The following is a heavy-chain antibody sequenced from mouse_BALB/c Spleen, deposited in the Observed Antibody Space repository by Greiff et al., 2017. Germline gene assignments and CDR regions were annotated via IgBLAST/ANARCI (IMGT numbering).Heavy chain of an antibody. Sequence: DVQLVESGPSLVKPSQTLSLTCSVTGDSITSGYWNWIRKFPGNKLEYMGYISYSGSTYYNPSLKSRISITRDTSKNQYYLQLNSVTTEDTATYYCARYYYGSSLYYFDYWGQGTTLTVSS. D-gene: IGHD1-1*01. CDR3: ARYYYGSSLYYFDY. CDR2: ISYSGST. V-gene: IGHV3-8*02. J-gene: IGHJ2*01. CDR1: GDSITSGY.